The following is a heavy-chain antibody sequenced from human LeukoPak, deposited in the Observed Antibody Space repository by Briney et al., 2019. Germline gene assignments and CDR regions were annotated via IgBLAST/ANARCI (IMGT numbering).Heavy chain of an antibody. D-gene: IGHD5-24*01. J-gene: IGHJ5*02. V-gene: IGHV4-4*07. Sequence: SETLSLTCTVSGGSISSYYWSWIRQPAGKGLEWIGRIYTSGSTNYSPSLKSRVTMSVDTSKNQFSLKLSSVTAADTAVYYCARARWLQLGHWFDPWGQGTLVTVSS. CDR2: IYTSGST. CDR3: ARARWLQLGHWFDP. CDR1: GGSISSYY.